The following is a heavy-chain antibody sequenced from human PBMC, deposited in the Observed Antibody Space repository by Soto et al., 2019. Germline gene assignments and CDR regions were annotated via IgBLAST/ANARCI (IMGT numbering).Heavy chain of an antibody. J-gene: IGHJ3*02. CDR3: ARDTTRTYYYDSSGDAFDI. CDR2: ISGSGTTV. V-gene: IGHV3-11*01. D-gene: IGHD3-22*01. Sequence: PGGSLRLSCAASGFTFSYYSLNWIRQAPGKGLEWLSYISGSGTTVDYADSVKGRFSISRDNAKNSLYLLMNSLRAEDTAVYYCARDTTRTYYYDSSGDAFDIWGQGTMVTVSS. CDR1: GFTFSYYS.